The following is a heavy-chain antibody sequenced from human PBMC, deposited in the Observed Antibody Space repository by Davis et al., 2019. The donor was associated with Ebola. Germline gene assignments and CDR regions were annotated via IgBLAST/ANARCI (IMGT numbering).Heavy chain of an antibody. J-gene: IGHJ3*02. CDR2: ISAYNGNT. CDR3: ARTSIVGTTTTASGI. D-gene: IGHD1-26*01. CDR1: GYTFKNSA. Sequence: ASVKVSCKASGYTFKNSAISWVRQAPGQGLEWMGWISAYNGNTAYAQILQGRVTMTTDTSTGTAYMELRSLRSDDTAVYFCARTSIVGTTTTASGIWGQGTMVTVSS. V-gene: IGHV1-18*01.